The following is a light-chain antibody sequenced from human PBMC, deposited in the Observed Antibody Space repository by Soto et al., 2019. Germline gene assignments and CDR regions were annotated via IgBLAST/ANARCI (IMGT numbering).Light chain of an antibody. V-gene: IGLV1-51*01. Sequence: QLVLTQPPSVSAAPGQKVTISCSGSTSNIGNNYVSWYQQVPGTAPKLLIYDSNKRPSGIPDRFSGSKSGTSATLGITGLQTGDEADYYCLTWDSSLRAGVFGGGTKLTVL. CDR2: DSN. CDR3: LTWDSSLRAGV. J-gene: IGLJ2*01. CDR1: TSNIGNNY.